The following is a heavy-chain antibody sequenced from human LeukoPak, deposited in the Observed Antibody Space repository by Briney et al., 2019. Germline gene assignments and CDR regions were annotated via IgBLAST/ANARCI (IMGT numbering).Heavy chain of an antibody. V-gene: IGHV3-9*01. D-gene: IGHD5-12*01. CDR3: AKDLGGLRFNGMDV. CDR2: ISWNSGSI. J-gene: IGHJ6*02. CDR1: GFTFDDYA. Sequence: GGSLRLSCAASGFTFDDYAMHWVRQAPGKGLEWVSGISWNSGSIGYADSVKGRFTISRDNAKNSLYLQMNSLRTEDTALYYCAKDLGGLRFNGMDVWGQGTTVTVSS.